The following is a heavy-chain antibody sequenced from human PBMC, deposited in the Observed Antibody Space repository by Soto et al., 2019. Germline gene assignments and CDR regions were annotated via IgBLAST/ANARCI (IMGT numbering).Heavy chain of an antibody. D-gene: IGHD1-20*01. CDR3: ARGLGVYTDY. V-gene: IGHV4-34*01. Sequence: SETLSLTCAVYGGSFSGYYWSWIRQPPGKGLEWIGEINHSGSTNYNPSLKSRVTISVDTSKNQFSLKLSSVTAADTAVYYCARGLGVYTDYWGQGTLVTVSS. J-gene: IGHJ4*02. CDR2: INHSGST. CDR1: GGSFSGYY.